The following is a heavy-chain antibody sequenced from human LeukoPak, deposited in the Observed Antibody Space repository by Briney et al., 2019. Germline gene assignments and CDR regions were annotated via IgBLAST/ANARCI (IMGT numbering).Heavy chain of an antibody. D-gene: IGHD7-27*01. V-gene: IGHV3-7*01. CDR3: ATYTNWVAGDV. CDR2: IRDDGSET. J-gene: IGHJ6*02. CDR1: GFTFNKSW. Sequence: GGSLRLSCGTSGFTFNKSWMSWVRQAPGKGPEWVASIRDDGSETFHADSVRGRFTISRDNARGTLYVQMNTLRAEDTAGYYCATYTNWVAGDVWGQGTTVTVSS.